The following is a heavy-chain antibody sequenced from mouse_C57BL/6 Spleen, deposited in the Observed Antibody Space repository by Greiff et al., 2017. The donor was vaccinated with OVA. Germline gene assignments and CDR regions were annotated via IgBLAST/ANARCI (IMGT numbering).Heavy chain of an antibody. D-gene: IGHD2-2*01. CDR2: INPNNGGT. V-gene: IGHV1-18*01. J-gene: IGHJ3*01. Sequence: EVQLQESGPELVKPGASVKIPCKASGYTFTDYNMDWVKQSHGKSLEWIGDINPNNGGTIYNQKFKGKATLTVDKSSSTAYMELRSLTSEDTAVYYCARWDYGYDAGFAYWGQGTLVTVSA. CDR1: GYTFTDYN. CDR3: ARWDYGYDAGFAY.